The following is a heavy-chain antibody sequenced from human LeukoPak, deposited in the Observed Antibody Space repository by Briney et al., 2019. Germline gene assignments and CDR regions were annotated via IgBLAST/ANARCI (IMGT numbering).Heavy chain of an antibody. V-gene: IGHV4-39*01. D-gene: IGHD1-14*01. J-gene: IGHJ3*02. CDR2: IYYSGST. CDR3: AKPYRGPSAFDI. Sequence: SSETLSLTCTVSGGSMSSSSYYWGWIRQPPGKGLEWIGNIYYSGSTYYNPSLKSRVTISVDASKNQFSLKLSSVTAADTAVYCCAKPYRGPSAFDIWGQGTMVTVSS. CDR1: GGSMSSSSYY.